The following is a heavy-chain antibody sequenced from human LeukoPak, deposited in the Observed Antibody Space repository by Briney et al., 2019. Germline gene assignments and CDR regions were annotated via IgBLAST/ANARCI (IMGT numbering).Heavy chain of an antibody. CDR1: GGSFSGYC. CDR3: ARVERRPYYYDSSGYYYGAFDI. J-gene: IGHJ3*02. CDR2: INHSGST. V-gene: IGHV4-34*01. D-gene: IGHD3-22*01. Sequence: SETLSLTCAVYGGSFSGYCWSWIRQPPGKGLEWIGEINHSGSTNYNPSLKSRVTISVDTSKNQFSLKLSSVTAADTAVYYCARVERRPYYYDSSGYYYGAFDIWGQGTMVTVSS.